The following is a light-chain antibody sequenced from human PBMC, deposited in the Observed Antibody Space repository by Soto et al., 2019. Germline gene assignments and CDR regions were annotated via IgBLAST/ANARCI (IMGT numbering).Light chain of an antibody. CDR2: KAS. J-gene: IGKJ1*01. Sequence: DIQMTQSASSLSASAGDGVTITGRESQGISDSLAWYQQKPGKAPKILIYKASTLKSGVPSRFSGSGFGTEFTLTISRLQPDDFANYYCQHYNSYSEAFGQGTKVDI. CDR3: QHYNSYSEA. V-gene: IGKV1-5*03. CDR1: QGISDS.